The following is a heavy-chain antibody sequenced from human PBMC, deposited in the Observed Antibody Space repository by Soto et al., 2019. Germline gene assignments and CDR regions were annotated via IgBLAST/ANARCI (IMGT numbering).Heavy chain of an antibody. J-gene: IGHJ6*02. V-gene: IGHV3-33*01. CDR2: IWYDGSNK. D-gene: IGHD6-19*01. Sequence: QPGGSLRLSCAASGFTFSSYGMHWVRQAPGKGLEWVAVIWYDGSNKYYADSVKGRFTISRDNSKNTLYLQMSSLRAEDTAVYYCARDSHQQQWLVPRYYYGMDVWGQGTTVTVSS. CDR1: GFTFSSYG. CDR3: ARDSHQQQWLVPRYYYGMDV.